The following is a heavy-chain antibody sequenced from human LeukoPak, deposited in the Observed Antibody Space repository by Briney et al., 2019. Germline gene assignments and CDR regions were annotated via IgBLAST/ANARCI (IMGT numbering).Heavy chain of an antibody. CDR3: GKDSLAGIAC. J-gene: IGHJ4*02. CDR1: GFILSTYG. V-gene: IGHV3-30*02. Sequence: GGSLRLSCAASGFILSTYGMYWARQAPGKGLGWVAFLRYDGSIKNYADSVKGRSTISRDNSKNTLYLQMKSLRAEATAVYYCGKDSLAGIACWSQGSLVTVSS. CDR2: LRYDGSIK. D-gene: IGHD3-16*01.